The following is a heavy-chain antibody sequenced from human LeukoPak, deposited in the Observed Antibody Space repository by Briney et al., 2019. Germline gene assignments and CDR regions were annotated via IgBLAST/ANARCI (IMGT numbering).Heavy chain of an antibody. CDR2: IYYSGST. Sequence: SETLSLTCTVSGGSISSYYWSWIRQPPGKGLEWIGYIYYSGSTNYNPSLKSRVTISVDTSKNQFSLKLSSVTAADTAVYYCAGSDYLVLRDRWTGNDAFDIWGQGTMVTVSS. V-gene: IGHV4-59*08. CDR1: GGSISSYY. CDR3: AGSDYLVLRDRWTGNDAFDI. J-gene: IGHJ3*02. D-gene: IGHD5-12*01.